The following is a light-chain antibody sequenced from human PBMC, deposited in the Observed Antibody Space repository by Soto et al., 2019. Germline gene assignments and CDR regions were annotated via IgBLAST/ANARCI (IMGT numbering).Light chain of an antibody. CDR2: EVT. CDR3: CSYAGNSEV. J-gene: IGLJ1*01. Sequence: QSVLTQPASVSGSPGQSITIPCTGTSGDVGSYNLVSWYQQHPGKAPKLLIYEVTERPSGVSNRFSGSKSGSTASLTTSGLQPDDEADYYCCSYAGNSEVFGTGTKVTVL. V-gene: IGLV2-23*02. CDR1: SGDVGSYNL.